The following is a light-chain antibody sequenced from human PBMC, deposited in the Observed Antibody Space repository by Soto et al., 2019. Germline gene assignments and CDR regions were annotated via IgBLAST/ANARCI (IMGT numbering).Light chain of an antibody. J-gene: IGLJ1*01. CDR2: GVS. Sequence: QSVLTQPASVSGSPGQSITMSCTGTSSDVGGYNYVSWYQQHPGKAPKLMIYGVSNRPSGVANRFSGSKSGNTASLTISGLQAEDEADYYCSSYTSSSTLYVFGTGTKLTVL. CDR3: SSYTSSSTLYV. CDR1: SSDVGGYNY. V-gene: IGLV2-14*01.